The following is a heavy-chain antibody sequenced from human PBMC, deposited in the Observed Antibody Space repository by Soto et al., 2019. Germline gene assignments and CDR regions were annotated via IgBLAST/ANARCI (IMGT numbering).Heavy chain of an antibody. D-gene: IGHD2-21*01. J-gene: IGHJ6*02. V-gene: IGHV1-69*01. CDR1: GGTFSSYA. CDR2: IIPIFGTA. Sequence: QVQLVQSGAEVKKPGSSVKVSCKASGGTFSSYAISWVRQAPGQGLEWMGGIIPIFGTANYAQKYQGRVTITADESTSTAYMELSSLSSEDTAVYYCASPPLGEPTNYYYGMDVWDQGTTVTVSS. CDR3: ASPPLGEPTNYYYGMDV.